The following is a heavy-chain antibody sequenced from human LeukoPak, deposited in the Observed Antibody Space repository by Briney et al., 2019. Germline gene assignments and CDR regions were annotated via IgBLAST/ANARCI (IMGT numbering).Heavy chain of an antibody. CDR2: IYYSGST. CDR3: ARGRLDPWLVRSRDPDGMDV. J-gene: IGHJ6*02. D-gene: IGHD6-19*01. CDR1: GGSISSGGYY. V-gene: IGHV4-61*08. Sequence: PSETLSLTCTVSGGSISSGGYYWSWIRQHPGKGLEWIGYIYYSGSTNYNPSLKSRVTISVDTSKNQFSLKLSSVTAAGTAVYYCARGRLDPWLVRSRDPDGMDVWGQGTTVTVSS.